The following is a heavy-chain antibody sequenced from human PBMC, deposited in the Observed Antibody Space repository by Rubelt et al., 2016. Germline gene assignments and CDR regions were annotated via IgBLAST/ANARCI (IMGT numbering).Heavy chain of an antibody. V-gene: IGHV4-31*03. Sequence: QVQLQESGPGLVKPSGTLSLTCTVSGGSISSGGYYWSWIRQHPGKGLEWIGYIYYSGSTYYNPSLSCWVTLSVDTSKIQFFLKVSSVAAADSAVYYCARDCGYSYGLGYYYYGRDVWGRGATVTVSS. CDR2: IYYSGST. CDR1: GGSISSGGYY. D-gene: IGHD5-18*01. CDR3: ARDCGYSYGLGYYYYGRDV. J-gene: IGHJ6*02.